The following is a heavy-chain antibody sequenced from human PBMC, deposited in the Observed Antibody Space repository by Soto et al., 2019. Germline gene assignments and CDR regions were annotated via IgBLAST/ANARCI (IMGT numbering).Heavy chain of an antibody. CDR3: ARVLFISGYYPSCSDFRGPGP. J-gene: IGHJ5*02. D-gene: IGHD3-22*01. V-gene: IGHV4-30-2*01. CDR2: IYHSGST. CDR1: GGSIRSGGYS. Sequence: SETLSLTCAVSGGSIRSGGYSWSWIRQPPGKGLEWIGYIYHSGSTYYNPSLKSRVTISVDRSTNQFSLKLSSVTAADTAVYYCARVLFISGYYPSCSDFRGPGPWG.